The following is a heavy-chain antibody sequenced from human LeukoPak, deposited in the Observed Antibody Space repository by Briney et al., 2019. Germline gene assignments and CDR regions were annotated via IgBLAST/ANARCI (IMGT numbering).Heavy chain of an antibody. CDR2: IIPIFGTA. CDR3: ARHSSGWPYEHDAFDI. D-gene: IGHD6-19*01. Sequence: AASVKVSCKASGGTFCSYAISWVRQAPGQGLEWMGGIIPIFGTANYAQKFQGRVTITADESTSTAYMELSSLRSEDTAVYYCARHSSGWPYEHDAFDIWGQGTMVTVSS. V-gene: IGHV1-69*13. CDR1: GGTFCSYA. J-gene: IGHJ3*02.